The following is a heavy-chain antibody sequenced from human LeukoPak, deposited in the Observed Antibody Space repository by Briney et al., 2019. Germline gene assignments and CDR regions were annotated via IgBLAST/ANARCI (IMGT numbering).Heavy chain of an antibody. Sequence: GGSLRLSCAASGFTVSSNYMSWVRQAPGKGLEWVSVIYSGGSTYYADSVKGRFTISRDNSKNTLYLQMNSLRAEDTAVYYCASRDYYGSGSYYKDYWGQGTLVTVSS. CDR3: ASRDYYGSGSYYKDY. V-gene: IGHV3-53*01. CDR1: GFTVSSNY. CDR2: IYSGGST. J-gene: IGHJ4*02. D-gene: IGHD3-10*01.